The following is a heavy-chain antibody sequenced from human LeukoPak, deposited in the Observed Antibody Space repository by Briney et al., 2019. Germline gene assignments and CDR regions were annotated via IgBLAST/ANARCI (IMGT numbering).Heavy chain of an antibody. CDR1: GFTFSSYW. V-gene: IGHV3-7*01. CDR2: MNIDGSEK. Sequence: GGSLRLSCAASGFTFSSYWMGWVRQAPGKRLEWVASMNIDGSEKYYADSAKGRFTISRDNARNSVYLQMNSLRVEDTAVYYCARDPVEWELLLDYWGQGTLVTVSS. D-gene: IGHD1-26*01. J-gene: IGHJ4*02. CDR3: ARDPVEWELLLDY.